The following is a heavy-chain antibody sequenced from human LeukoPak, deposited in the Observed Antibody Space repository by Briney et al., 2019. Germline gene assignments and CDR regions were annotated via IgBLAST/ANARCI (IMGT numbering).Heavy chain of an antibody. CDR2: IYYSGST. J-gene: IGHJ6*03. CDR1: GGSISSSSFY. Sequence: SETLSLTCTVSGGSISSSSFYWGWIRQPPGKGLEWIGSIYYSGSTYYNPSLKSRVTISVDTSKNQFSLKLSSVTAADTAVYYCARRRITIFGVVIIDSDMDVWGKGTTVTVSS. V-gene: IGHV4-39*01. CDR3: ARRRITIFGVVIIDSDMDV. D-gene: IGHD3-3*01.